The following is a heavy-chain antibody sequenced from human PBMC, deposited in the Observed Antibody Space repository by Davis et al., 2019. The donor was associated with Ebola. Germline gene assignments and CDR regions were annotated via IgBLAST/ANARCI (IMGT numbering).Heavy chain of an antibody. CDR2: INAGNGNT. CDR3: ARDHSSSHLFDY. J-gene: IGHJ4*02. V-gene: IGHV1-3*01. CDR1: GYIFTSYA. Sequence: ASVKVSCKASGYIFTSYAMHWVRQAPGQRLEWVGWINAGNGNTKYSQKFQGRVTITRDTSASTAYLELSSLRSEDTAVYYCARDHSSSHLFDYWGQGTLVTVSS. D-gene: IGHD6-13*01.